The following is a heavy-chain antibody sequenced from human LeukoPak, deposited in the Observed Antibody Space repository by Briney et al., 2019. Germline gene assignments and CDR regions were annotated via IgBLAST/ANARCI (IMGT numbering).Heavy chain of an antibody. CDR2: INHSGST. V-gene: IGHV4-34*01. CDR3: TKVGLSGLFDY. CDR1: GGSFSGYY. J-gene: IGHJ4*02. D-gene: IGHD3-10*01. Sequence: SETLSLTCAVYGGSFSGYYWSWIRQPPGKGLEWIGEINHSGSTNYNPSLKSRVTMSIDTSRSQFSLKLNSVTAADTAVYYCTKVGLSGLFDYWGQGALVTVSS.